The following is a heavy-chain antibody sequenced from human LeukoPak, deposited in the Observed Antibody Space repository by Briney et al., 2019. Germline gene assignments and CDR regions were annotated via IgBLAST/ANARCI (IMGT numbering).Heavy chain of an antibody. V-gene: IGHV3-7*01. Sequence: GGSLRLSCAASGFTFSNYWMSWVRQAPGKGLEWLANINQDGSEIYYVDSVKGRFTISRDNGKNSLYLQINSLRADDTAVYYCAKLVGTTTGDYWGQGTLVTVSS. D-gene: IGHD1-26*01. J-gene: IGHJ4*02. CDR1: GFTFSNYW. CDR2: INQDGSEI. CDR3: AKLVGTTTGDY.